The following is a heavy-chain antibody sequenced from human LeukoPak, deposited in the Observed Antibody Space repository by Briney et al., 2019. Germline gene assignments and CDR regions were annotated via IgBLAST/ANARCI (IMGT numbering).Heavy chain of an antibody. CDR2: IYHSGST. J-gene: IGHJ4*02. V-gene: IGHV4-59*12. Sequence: SETLSLTCTVSGGSISTYYWSWIRQPPGKGLEWIGYIYHSGSTYYNPSLKSRVTISVDRSKNQFSLKLSSVTAADTAVYYCARGVAAAGTRAYYFDYWGQGTLVTVSS. D-gene: IGHD6-13*01. CDR1: GGSISTYY. CDR3: ARGVAAAGTRAYYFDY.